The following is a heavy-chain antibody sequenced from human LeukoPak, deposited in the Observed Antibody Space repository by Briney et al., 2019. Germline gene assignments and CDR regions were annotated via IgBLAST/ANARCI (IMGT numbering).Heavy chain of an antibody. CDR2: INHSGST. D-gene: IGHD3-10*01. CDR3: ARGTHPPLGFGESLDY. J-gene: IGHJ4*02. V-gene: IGHV4-34*01. CDR1: GGSFSGYY. Sequence: SETLSLTCAVYGGSFSGYYWSWIRQPPGKGLEWIGEINHSGSTNYNPSLKSRVTISVDTSKNQSSLKLSSVTAADTAVYYCARGTHPPLGFGESLDYWGQGTLVTVSS.